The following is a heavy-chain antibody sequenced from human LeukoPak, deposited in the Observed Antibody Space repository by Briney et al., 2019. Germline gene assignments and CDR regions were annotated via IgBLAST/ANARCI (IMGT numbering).Heavy chain of an antibody. CDR3: ARVYVSGATGGSDY. CDR1: GYTFTSYD. Sequence: GASVKVSCKASGYTFTSYDINWVRQATGQGLEWMGWMNPNSGGTNYAQKFQGRVTMTRDTSISTAYMELSRLRSDDTAVYYCARVYVSGATGGSDYWGQGTLVTVSS. D-gene: IGHD1-26*01. V-gene: IGHV1-2*02. CDR2: MNPNSGGT. J-gene: IGHJ4*02.